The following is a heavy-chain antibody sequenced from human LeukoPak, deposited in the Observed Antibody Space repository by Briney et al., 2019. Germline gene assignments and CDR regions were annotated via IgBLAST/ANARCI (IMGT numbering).Heavy chain of an antibody. CDR1: GFTFSTYS. CDR3: ARDPGKIDY. J-gene: IGHJ4*02. V-gene: IGHV3-21*01. Sequence: PGGSLRLSCVASGFTFSTYSMNWVRQAPGKGLEWVSFISTSSNYIYYADSVKGRFTISRDNAKNSLYLQMNSLRAEDTAVYYCARDPGKIDYWGQGTLVTVSS. CDR2: ISTSSNYI.